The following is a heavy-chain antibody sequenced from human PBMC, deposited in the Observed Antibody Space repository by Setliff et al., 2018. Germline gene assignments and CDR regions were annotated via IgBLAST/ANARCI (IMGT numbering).Heavy chain of an antibody. Sequence: ASETLSLTCAVYGGSFSGYQWSWIRQPPGKGLEWIGEINHSGSTNYNPALKSRVSISVEKSKNQFSLKLNSVTAADTAVYYCARDPGFHSGTWSLDSWGQGRLVTVSS. CDR3: ARDPGFHSGTWSLDS. D-gene: IGHD2-21*01. CDR2: INHSGST. CDR1: GGSFSGYQ. V-gene: IGHV4-34*01. J-gene: IGHJ4*02.